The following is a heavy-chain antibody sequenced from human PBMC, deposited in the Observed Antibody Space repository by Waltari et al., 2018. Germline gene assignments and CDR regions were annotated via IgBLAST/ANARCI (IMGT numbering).Heavy chain of an antibody. V-gene: IGHV3-23*04. Sequence: EVQLVESGGGLVQPGGSLRLSCAASGFTFSSYALSWVRKAPWKGLEWVSAISGSGGSTYYADSVKGRFTISRDNSKNTLYLQMNSLRAEDTAVYYCAKTQLWLRWYFDLWGRGTLVTVSS. CDR1: GFTFSSYA. J-gene: IGHJ2*01. D-gene: IGHD5-18*01. CDR3: AKTQLWLRWYFDL. CDR2: ISGSGGST.